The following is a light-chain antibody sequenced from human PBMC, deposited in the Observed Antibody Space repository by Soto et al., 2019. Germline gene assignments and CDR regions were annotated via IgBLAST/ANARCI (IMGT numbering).Light chain of an antibody. J-gene: IGKJ1*01. CDR3: HHYNNWPPWT. Sequence: EIVMTQFPATLSVSPGERATLSCRASQSVSSNLAWYQQKPGQAPRLLIYGASTRATGIPARFSGSGSGTEFTLTISSLQSEDYAVYYCHHYNNWPPWTFGQGTKVDIK. CDR2: GAS. V-gene: IGKV3-15*01. CDR1: QSVSSN.